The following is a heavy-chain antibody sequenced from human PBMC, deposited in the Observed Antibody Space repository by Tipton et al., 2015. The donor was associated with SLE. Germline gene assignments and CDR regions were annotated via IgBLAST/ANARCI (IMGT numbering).Heavy chain of an antibody. D-gene: IGHD2-8*02. CDR1: GGSFSGYY. V-gene: IGHV4-34*01. CDR2: INHSGST. J-gene: IGHJ4*02. CDR3: AKGREAYCSGLACHVFEY. Sequence: GLVKPSETLSLTCAVYGGSFSGYYWSWIRQPPGKGLEWIGEINHSGSTNYNPSLKSRVTISVDTSKNQFSLKLSSVTAADTAVYYCAKGREAYCSGLACHVFEYWGQGTLVTVSS.